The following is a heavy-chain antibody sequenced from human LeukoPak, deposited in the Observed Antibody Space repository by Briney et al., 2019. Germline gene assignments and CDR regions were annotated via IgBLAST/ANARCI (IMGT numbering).Heavy chain of an antibody. CDR3: ARGLSASAYYYYMDV. CDR1: GGSISSSSYY. J-gene: IGHJ6*03. CDR2: IYYSGST. V-gene: IGHV4-39*07. D-gene: IGHD4/OR15-4a*01. Sequence: SETLSLTCTVSGGSISSSSYYWGWIRQPPGKGLEWIGGIYYSGSTYYNPSLKSRVTISVDTSKNQFSLKLSSVTAADTAVYYCARGLSASAYYYYMDVWGKGTTVTVSS.